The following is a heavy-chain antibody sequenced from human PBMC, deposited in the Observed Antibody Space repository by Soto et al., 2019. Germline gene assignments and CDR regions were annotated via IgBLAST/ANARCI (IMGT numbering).Heavy chain of an antibody. CDR3: ARIFNSGYDSLAFHI. CDR2: IIPILGIA. J-gene: IGHJ3*02. V-gene: IGHV1-69*02. D-gene: IGHD5-12*01. Sequence: ASVKVSCKASGGTFSSYTISWVRQAPGQGLEWMGRIIPILGIANYAQKFQGRVTITADKSTSTAYMELSSLRSEDTAVYYCARIFNSGYDSLAFHIWGQGTMVTVS. CDR1: GGTFSSYT.